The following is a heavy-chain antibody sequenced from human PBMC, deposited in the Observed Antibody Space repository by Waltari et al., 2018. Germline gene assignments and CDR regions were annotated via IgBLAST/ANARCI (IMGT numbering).Heavy chain of an antibody. CDR1: GYTFTSYA. J-gene: IGHJ4*02. V-gene: IGHV1-3*01. CDR2: INADNGKT. Sequence: QVQLVQSGAEVKKPGASVKVSCKASGYTFTSYAMHWVRQAPGQRLEWMGWINADNGKTKYSQKCQGRVTMTRDTSASTAYMELSSLRAEDTAVYYCAREDSGSYDFDYWGQGTLVTVSS. D-gene: IGHD1-26*01. CDR3: AREDSGSYDFDY.